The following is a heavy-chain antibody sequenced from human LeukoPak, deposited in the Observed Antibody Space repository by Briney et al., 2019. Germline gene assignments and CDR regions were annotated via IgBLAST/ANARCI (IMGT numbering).Heavy chain of an antibody. CDR1: GFTFSDYA. Sequence: GGSLRLSCTASGFTFSDYAMMWVRQSPGKGPEWVAAIRGGGHGPFYADSVRSRFTISRDNSKYTLFLQMGSLRAEDTAVYYCARDPNGDYVGAFDMWGPGTMVTVSS. CDR3: ARDPNGDYVGAFDM. V-gene: IGHV3-23*01. CDR2: IRGGGHGP. J-gene: IGHJ3*02. D-gene: IGHD4-17*01.